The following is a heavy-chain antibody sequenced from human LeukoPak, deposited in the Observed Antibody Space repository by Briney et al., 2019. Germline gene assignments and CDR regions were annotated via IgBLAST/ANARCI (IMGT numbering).Heavy chain of an antibody. J-gene: IGHJ4*02. D-gene: IGHD3-3*01. V-gene: IGHV3-15*01. CDR2: IKSKTDGGTT. CDR1: GFTFSNAW. CDR3: TTAIFGVLIGDY. Sequence: MSGGSLRLSCAASGFTFSNAWMSWVRQAPGKGLEWFGRIKSKTDGGTTDYAAPVKGRFTISRDDSKNTLYLQMNSLKTEDTAVYYCTTAIFGVLIGDYWGQGTLVTVSS.